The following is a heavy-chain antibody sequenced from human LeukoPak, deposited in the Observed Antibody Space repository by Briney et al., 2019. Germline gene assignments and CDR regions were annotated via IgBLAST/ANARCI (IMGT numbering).Heavy chain of an antibody. D-gene: IGHD3-10*01. J-gene: IGHJ5*02. CDR1: GYTFTSYA. CDR2: INTNTGNP. CDR3: AREVVVRGVNWFDP. V-gene: IGHV7-4-1*02. Sequence: GSVTVSCKASGYTFTSYAMNGVGQAPGQGLEGMGWINTNTGNPTYAQGFTGRFVFSLDTSVSTAYLQISSLKAEDTAVYYCAREVVVRGVNWFDPWGQGTLVTVSS.